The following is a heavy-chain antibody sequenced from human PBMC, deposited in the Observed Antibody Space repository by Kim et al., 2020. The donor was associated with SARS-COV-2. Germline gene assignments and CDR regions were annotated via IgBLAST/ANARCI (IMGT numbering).Heavy chain of an antibody. CDR2: ISSYSNYI. CDR3: ARGGNYGGNSLAFDI. D-gene: IGHD4-17*01. J-gene: IGHJ3*02. V-gene: IGHV3-21*01. CDR1: GFMFSAYR. Sequence: GGSLRLSCVASGFMFSAYRMDWVRQAPGKGPEWVSSISSYSNYIYYADSVKGRFTISRDNAKNSVFLQMNSLRAEDTAVYYCARGGNYGGNSLAFDIWGQGTMVTVSS.